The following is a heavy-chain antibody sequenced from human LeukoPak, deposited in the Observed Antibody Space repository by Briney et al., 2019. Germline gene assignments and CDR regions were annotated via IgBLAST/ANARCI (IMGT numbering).Heavy chain of an antibody. D-gene: IGHD1-26*01. V-gene: IGHV3-21*01. Sequence: GGSLRLSCAASGFTLSSHSMNWVRQAPGKGLEWVSSISSGSSYIFYADSVKGRFTISRDNAKNSLYLQMNSLRAEDTAVYYCARQVGVDDAFDIWGQGTMVTISS. CDR2: ISSGSSYI. CDR1: GFTLSSHS. J-gene: IGHJ3*02. CDR3: ARQVGVDDAFDI.